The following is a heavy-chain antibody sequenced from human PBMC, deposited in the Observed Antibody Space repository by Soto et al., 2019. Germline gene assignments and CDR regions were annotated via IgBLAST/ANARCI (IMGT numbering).Heavy chain of an antibody. Sequence: GESLKISCKGSGYSFASHWVAWVRQMPEKGLEWIGTIYPGDSDTKYSSAFRGHVTISADTSVSTTYLQWRSLEATDSAIYYCARYSGSYWHYLDFWGQGTLVTVSS. CDR3: ARYSGSYWHYLDF. J-gene: IGHJ4*02. CDR2: IYPGDSDT. D-gene: IGHD1-26*01. V-gene: IGHV5-51*01. CDR1: GYSFASHW.